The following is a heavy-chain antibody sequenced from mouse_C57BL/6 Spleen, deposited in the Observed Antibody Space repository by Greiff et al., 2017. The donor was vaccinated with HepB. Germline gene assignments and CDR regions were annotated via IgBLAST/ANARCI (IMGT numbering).Heavy chain of an antibody. CDR2: IYPGNSDT. V-gene: IGHV1-5*01. CDR3: TRPTVVANYFDY. Sequence: EVQVVESGTVLARPGASVKMSCKTSGYTFTSYWMHWVKQRPGQGLEWIGAIYPGNSDTSYNQKFKGKAKLTAVTSASTAYMELSSLTNEDSAVYYCTRPTVVANYFDYWGQGTTLTVSS. CDR1: GYTFTSYW. D-gene: IGHD1-1*01. J-gene: IGHJ2*01.